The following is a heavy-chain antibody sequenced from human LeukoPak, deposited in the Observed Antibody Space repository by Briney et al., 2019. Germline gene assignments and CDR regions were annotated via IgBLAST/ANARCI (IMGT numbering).Heavy chain of an antibody. V-gene: IGHV3-23*01. CDR3: AKERTGGWPFDY. CDR1: GMTFSSYG. J-gene: IGHJ4*02. Sequence: PGGSLRLSCVASGMTFSSYGMSWVRQAPGKGLEWVSAISGRGGGTYYADSVKGRFTISRDNSKNTLYVQMSSLRAEDTAVYYCAKERTGGWPFDYWGQGTLVTVSS. D-gene: IGHD6-19*01. CDR2: ISGRGGGT.